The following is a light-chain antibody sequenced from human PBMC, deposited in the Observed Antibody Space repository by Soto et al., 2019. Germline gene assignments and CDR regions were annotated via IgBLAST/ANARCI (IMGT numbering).Light chain of an antibody. CDR3: SSYAGSDNPYV. Sequence: QSALTQPASVSGSPGQSITISCTGTSSDVGGYNYVSWYQRHPGRAPKLMIYEVYYRPSWVSNRFSGSKSGYTASLTVSGLQAEDEADYYCSSYAGSDNPYVFGTGTKLTVL. V-gene: IGLV2-14*01. J-gene: IGLJ1*01. CDR2: EVY. CDR1: SSDVGGYNY.